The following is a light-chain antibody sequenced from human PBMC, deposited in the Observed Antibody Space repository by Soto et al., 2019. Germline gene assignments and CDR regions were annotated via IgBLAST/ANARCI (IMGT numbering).Light chain of an antibody. CDR2: DAS. CDR1: QSVSSY. Sequence: EIVLTQSPDTLSLFPGESATLSCLASQSVSSYLAWYQQKPGQAPRLLIYDASNRATGIPARFSGSGSGTDFTLTISSLEPEDFAVYYCQQRSNWPPSITFGQGTRLEIK. CDR3: QQRSNWPPSIT. J-gene: IGKJ5*01. V-gene: IGKV3-11*01.